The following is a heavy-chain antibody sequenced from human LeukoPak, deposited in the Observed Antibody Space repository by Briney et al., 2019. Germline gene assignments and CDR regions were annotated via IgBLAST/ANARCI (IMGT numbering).Heavy chain of an antibody. CDR2: IYYSGST. D-gene: IGHD1-26*01. J-gene: IGHJ4*02. CDR3: ATGGGGSYPLFDY. V-gene: IGHV4-39*07. CDR1: GGSISSSSYY. Sequence: SQTLSLTCTVSGGSISSSSYYWGWIRQPPGKGLEWIGSIYYSGSTYYNPSLKSRVTISVDTSKNQFSLKLSSVTAADTAVYYCATGGGGSYPLFDYWGQGTLVTVSS.